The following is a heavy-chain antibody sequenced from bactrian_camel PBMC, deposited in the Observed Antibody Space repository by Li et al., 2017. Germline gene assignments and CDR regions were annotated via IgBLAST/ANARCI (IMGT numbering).Heavy chain of an antibody. Sequence: VQLVESGGGLVQPGGSLRLSCAASGFTFRSRDMSWVRQAPGKGLEWVSSIYTGSGNTYYADSVKGRFTISRDNAKNTLYLQMNSLKPEDTAIYYCNAACSVRTGDSDYLTPFMYWGQGTQVTVS. D-gene: IGHD4*01. CDR2: IYTGSGNT. CDR3: NAACSVRTGDSDYLTPFMY. V-gene: IGHV3-2*01. J-gene: IGHJ4*01. CDR1: GFTFRSRD.